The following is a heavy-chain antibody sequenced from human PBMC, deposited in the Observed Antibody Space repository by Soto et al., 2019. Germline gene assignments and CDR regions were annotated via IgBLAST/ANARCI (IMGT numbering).Heavy chain of an antibody. J-gene: IGHJ6*02. V-gene: IGHV4-38-2*01. CDR2: IFHSGST. D-gene: IGHD2-2*01. CDR1: GYSITSGYY. Sequence: SETLSLTCGVSGYSITSGYYWGWIRQPPGKGLEWLGGIFHSGSTYHSPSLKSRVTISVDTSKNQFSLKLSSVTAPDTAVYYCARHSISIVVVPARDYGMDVWGQGTTVTVSS. CDR3: ARHSISIVVVPARDYGMDV.